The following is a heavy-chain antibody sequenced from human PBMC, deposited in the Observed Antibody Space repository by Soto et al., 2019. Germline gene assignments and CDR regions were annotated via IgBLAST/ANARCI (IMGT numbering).Heavy chain of an antibody. CDR2: IYYSGST. J-gene: IGHJ5*02. V-gene: IGHV4-59*01. CDR1: GGSIGTYY. D-gene: IGHD3-3*01. Sequence: PSETLSLTCTVSGGSIGTYYWSWMRQSPEKGLEWLGDIYYSGSTNYNPSLRSLVTISVDTSKNQFSLKLNSVTATDTAVYYCARGPPFTIFGVVRWLDPWGKGTLVTVAS. CDR3: ARGPPFTIFGVVRWLDP.